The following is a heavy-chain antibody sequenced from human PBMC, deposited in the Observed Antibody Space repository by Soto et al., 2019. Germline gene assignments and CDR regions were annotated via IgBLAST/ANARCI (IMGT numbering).Heavy chain of an antibody. CDR1: GGSISSYY. CDR2: IYYSGST. Sequence: SETLSLTCTVSGGSISSYYWSWIRQPPGKGLEWIGYIYYSGSTNYNPSLKSRVTISVDTSKNQFSLKLSPVTAADTAVYYCAREKGDDGMDVWGQGTTVTVSS. D-gene: IGHD3-10*01. CDR3: AREKGDDGMDV. J-gene: IGHJ6*02. V-gene: IGHV4-59*01.